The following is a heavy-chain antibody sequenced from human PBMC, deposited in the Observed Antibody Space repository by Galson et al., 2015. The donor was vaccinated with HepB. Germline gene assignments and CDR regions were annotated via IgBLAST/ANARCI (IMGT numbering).Heavy chain of an antibody. CDR3: QKGNPGSGSS. Sequence: SLRLSCAASGFTFSSYEMNWVRQAPGKGLEWVSYISSSGSTIYYADSVKGRFTISRDNAKNSLYLQMNSLRAEDTAVCYCQKGNPGSGSSWGQGTLVTVSS. D-gene: IGHD3-10*01. CDR2: ISSSGSTI. V-gene: IGHV3-48*03. J-gene: IGHJ4*02. CDR1: GFTFSSYE.